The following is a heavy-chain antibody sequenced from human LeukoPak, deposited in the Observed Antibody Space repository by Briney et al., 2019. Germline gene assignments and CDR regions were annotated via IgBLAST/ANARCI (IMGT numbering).Heavy chain of an antibody. CDR3: ARQYSSSGPLY. J-gene: IGHJ4*02. CDR2: INHSGST. D-gene: IGHD6-13*01. CDR1: GGSFSGYC. V-gene: IGHV4-34*01. Sequence: PSETLSLTCAVYGGSFSGYCWSWIRQPPGKGLEWIGEINHSGSTNYNPSLKSRVTISVDTSKNQFSLKLSSVTAADTAVYYCARQYSSSGPLYWGQGTLVTVSS.